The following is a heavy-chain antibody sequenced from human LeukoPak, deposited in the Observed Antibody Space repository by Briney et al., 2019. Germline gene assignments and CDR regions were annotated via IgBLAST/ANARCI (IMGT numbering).Heavy chain of an antibody. V-gene: IGHV1-8*01. CDR2: KNPNSGRT. J-gene: IGHJ6*02. CDR1: GYTFSSYD. Sequence: ASVKVSCKASGYTFSSYDINWVRQATGQGLEWMGWKNPNSGRTGFAQKFQGRLTMTTDTSISTAYMELSSLTSEDTAVYYRARGPVRTHGMDVWGQGTTVTVSS. CDR3: ARGPVRTHGMDV.